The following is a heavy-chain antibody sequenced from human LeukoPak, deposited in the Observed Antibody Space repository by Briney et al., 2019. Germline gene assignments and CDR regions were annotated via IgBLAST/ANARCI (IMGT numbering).Heavy chain of an antibody. CDR3: ARVGGSWELML. D-gene: IGHD1-26*01. CDR1: AFTFPNYW. J-gene: IGHJ4*02. Sequence: GGSLRLSCAASAFTFPNYWMSWVRQAPGKGLEWVANIRQDGSEKFYVDSVKGRFTISRDNDKSSLYLQMNSLRGEDTAVYFCARVGGSWELMLWGQGTLVTVS. V-gene: IGHV3-7*01. CDR2: IRQDGSEK.